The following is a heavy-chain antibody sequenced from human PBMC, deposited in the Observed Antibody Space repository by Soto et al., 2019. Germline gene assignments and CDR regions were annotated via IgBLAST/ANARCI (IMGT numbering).Heavy chain of an antibody. CDR1: GGSISSYF. D-gene: IGHD4-17*01. J-gene: IGHJ3*02. V-gene: IGHV4-59*01. CDR2: IYYSGST. CDR3: VSESTVTDAFDI. Sequence: SETMSLTCSVSGGSISSYFWSCIRQPPGKGLEWIWYIYYSGSTNYNPSLKSRVTISVDTSKNQFSLKLSSVTAADTAVYYCVSESTVTDAFDIWGQGTMVTVS.